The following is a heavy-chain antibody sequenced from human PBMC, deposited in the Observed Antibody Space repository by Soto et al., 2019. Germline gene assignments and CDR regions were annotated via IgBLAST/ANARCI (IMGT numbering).Heavy chain of an antibody. CDR2: INPNSGGT. CDR3: ARAAVADIYGMDV. J-gene: IGHJ6*02. Sequence: SXKVSCKASGYTXTGYYMDWVRQAPGKGLEWMGWINPNSGGTNYAKKFQVRVTITRYTSISTGYMELSRLRSYDTDVYYCARAAVADIYGMDVWGQGTTVTVSS. D-gene: IGHD6-19*01. CDR1: GYTXTGYY. V-gene: IGHV1-2*02.